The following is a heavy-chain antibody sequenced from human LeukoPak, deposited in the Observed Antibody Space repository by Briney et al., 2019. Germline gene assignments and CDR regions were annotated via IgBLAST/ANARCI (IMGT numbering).Heavy chain of an antibody. CDR2: IIPIFGTA. V-gene: IGHV1-69*13. Sequence: SVKVSCKASGYTFTDYFIHWVRQAPGQGLEWMGGIIPIFGTANYAQKFQGRVTITADESTSTAYMELSSLRSEDTAVYYCARDIGDIVAYYAFYGMDVWGQGTTVTVSS. J-gene: IGHJ6*02. CDR1: GYTFTDYF. D-gene: IGHD5-12*01. CDR3: ARDIGDIVAYYAFYGMDV.